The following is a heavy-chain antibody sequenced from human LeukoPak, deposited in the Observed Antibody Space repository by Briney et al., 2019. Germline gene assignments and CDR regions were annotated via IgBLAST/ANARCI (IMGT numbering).Heavy chain of an antibody. J-gene: IGHJ5*02. CDR1: GFTFSSYS. D-gene: IGHD2-15*01. CDR2: IISISSYI. Sequence: GGSMTLSCPASGFTFSSYSMNWVRQAPGKGLEWVSSIISISSYIYYADSMKGRFTISRDNAKTSLYMQTNSLRAEDTAVYYCARGAGECSGGSCYVINWFDPWGQGTLVTVSS. V-gene: IGHV3-21*01. CDR3: ARGAGECSGGSCYVINWFDP.